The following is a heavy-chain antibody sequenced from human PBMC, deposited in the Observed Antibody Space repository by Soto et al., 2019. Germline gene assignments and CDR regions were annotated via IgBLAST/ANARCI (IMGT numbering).Heavy chain of an antibody. CDR3: GTNSARQDLAWWFDP. J-gene: IGHJ5*02. D-gene: IGHD5-18*01. CDR1: FTTHW. Sequence: QVQMVQSGTEVKKPGTSVKVSCQAFTTHWVHWVRQAPGQGLEWVGVINPSGSRTLSAQKFQGRVTRTSDTSTSTLDMELRSITSEDTAVYYCGTNSARQDLAWWFDPWGQGTLVTVSS. CDR2: INPSGSRT. V-gene: IGHV1-46*01.